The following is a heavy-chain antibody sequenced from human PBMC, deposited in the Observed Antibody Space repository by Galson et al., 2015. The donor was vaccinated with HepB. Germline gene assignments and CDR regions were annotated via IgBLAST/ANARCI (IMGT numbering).Heavy chain of an antibody. CDR1: GFTFSSYW. CDR2: INGDGSST. V-gene: IGHV3-74*03. Sequence: SLRLSCAASGFTFSSYWMYWVRQVPGKGLVRVSRINGDGSSTMYADSVKGRFTIARDNAKNTLFLQMSSLRADDTAIYYCARDLRLTIDYWGQGTLVTVSS. J-gene: IGHJ4*02. CDR3: ARDLRLTIDY. D-gene: IGHD2-21*02.